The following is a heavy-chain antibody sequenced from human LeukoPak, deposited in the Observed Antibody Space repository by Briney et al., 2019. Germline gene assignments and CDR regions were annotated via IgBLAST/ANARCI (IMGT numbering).Heavy chain of an antibody. CDR3: ARAPRYYDSSGYYHRYFDY. D-gene: IGHD3-22*01. J-gene: IGHJ4*02. CDR2: IIPIFGTA. V-gene: IGHV1-69*05. Sequence: SVKVSCKASGGTFSSYAISWVRQAPGQGLEWTGGIIPIFGTANYAQKFQGRVTITTDESTSTAYMELSSLRSEDTAVYYCARAPRYYDSSGYYHRYFDYWGQGTLVTVSS. CDR1: GGTFSSYA.